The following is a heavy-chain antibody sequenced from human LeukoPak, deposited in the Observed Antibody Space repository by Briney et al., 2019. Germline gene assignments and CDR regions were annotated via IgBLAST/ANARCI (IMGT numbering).Heavy chain of an antibody. J-gene: IGHJ4*02. V-gene: IGHV3-21*01. CDR3: AVAAAGLPHFDY. Sequence: PGGSLRLSCAASGFTFSSYSMNWVRQAPGKGLEWVSSISSSSSYIYYADSVKGRFTISRDNAKNSLYLQMNSLRAEDTALYYCAVAAAGLPHFDYWGQGTLVTVSS. CDR1: GFTFSSYS. D-gene: IGHD6-13*01. CDR2: ISSSSSYI.